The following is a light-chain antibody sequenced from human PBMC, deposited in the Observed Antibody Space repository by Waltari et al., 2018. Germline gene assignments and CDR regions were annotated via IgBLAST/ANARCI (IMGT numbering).Light chain of an antibody. V-gene: IGKV1-39*01. J-gene: IGKJ1*01. CDR1: QSISSY. CDR2: AAS. CDR3: QQSYSTPRT. Sequence: DIQMTQSPSSLSASVGHRVTITCRASQSISSYLNWYQQKPGQAPKLLIYAASSLQSGVPSRFSGSGSGTDFTLTISSLQPEDFATYYCQQSYSTPRTFGQGTKVEIK.